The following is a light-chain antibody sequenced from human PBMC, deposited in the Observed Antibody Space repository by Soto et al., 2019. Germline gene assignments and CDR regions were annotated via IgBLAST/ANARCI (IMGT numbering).Light chain of an antibody. J-gene: IGKJ2*01. CDR2: GAS. V-gene: IGKV3-20*01. Sequence: DIVLTQSPGTLSLSPGDTANLSCRASQTVGNSYLAWYQQKPGQAPTLLIYGASSRATGLPDRFSGSGSGTDFTLTISRLEPEDFAAYFCQRFVNSRYTFGQGTKLEIK. CDR3: QRFVNSRYT. CDR1: QTVGNSY.